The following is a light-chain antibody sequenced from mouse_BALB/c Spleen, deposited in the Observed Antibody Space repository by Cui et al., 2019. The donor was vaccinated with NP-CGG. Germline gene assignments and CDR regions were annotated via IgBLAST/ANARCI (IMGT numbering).Light chain of an antibody. Sequence: AVVTQESALTTSPGETVTLTCRSSTGAVTTRNYANWVQEKPDHLFTGLIGGTNNRAPGVPARFSGSLIGDKAALIITGAQTEDEAIYFCALWYSNHWVFGGGTKLTVL. CDR3: ALWYSNHWV. V-gene: IGLV1*01. CDR1: TGAVTTRNY. J-gene: IGLJ1*01. CDR2: GTN.